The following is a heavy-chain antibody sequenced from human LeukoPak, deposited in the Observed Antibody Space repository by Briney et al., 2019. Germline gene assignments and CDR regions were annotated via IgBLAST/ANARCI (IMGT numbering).Heavy chain of an antibody. CDR3: ARDGAAAGTDAFDI. CDR2: IIPIFGTA. CDR1: GGTFRSYA. Sequence: SVKVPCKASGGTFRSYAISWVRQAPGQGLEWMGGIIPIFGTANYAQKFQGRVTITADKSTSTAYMELSSLRSEDTAVYYCARDGAAAGTDAFDIWGQGTMVTVSS. D-gene: IGHD6-13*01. V-gene: IGHV1-69*06. J-gene: IGHJ3*02.